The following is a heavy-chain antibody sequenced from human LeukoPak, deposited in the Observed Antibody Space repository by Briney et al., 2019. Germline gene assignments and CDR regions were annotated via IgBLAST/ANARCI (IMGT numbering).Heavy chain of an antibody. V-gene: IGHV1-18*01. J-gene: IGHJ4*02. CDR2: ISPYNGNT. CDR1: GYTFINYG. Sequence: GASVKVSCKASGYTFINYGISWVRQAPGQGLEWMGWISPYNGNTNYAQKFQGRVTMTTDTSTSTAYMELESLTSGDTAVFYCTRDLARYYYGSGTSVIGSRWDYWGQGAPVTVSS. CDR3: TRDLARYYYGSGTSVIGSRWDY. D-gene: IGHD3-10*01.